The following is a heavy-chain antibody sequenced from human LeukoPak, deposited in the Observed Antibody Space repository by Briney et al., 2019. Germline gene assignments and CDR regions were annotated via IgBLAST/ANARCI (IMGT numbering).Heavy chain of an antibody. CDR3: ARWTTVVGNCFDP. CDR1: GGSISSYY. D-gene: IGHD4-23*01. CDR2: IYYTGSS. Sequence: RSSETLSLTCTVSGGSISSYYWSWIRQPPGKGLEWIGYIYYTGSSNYNPSLTSRVTISVDTSKNQFSLNLSSVTAADTAVYYCARWTTVVGNCFDPWGQGTLVTVSS. V-gene: IGHV4-59*01. J-gene: IGHJ5*02.